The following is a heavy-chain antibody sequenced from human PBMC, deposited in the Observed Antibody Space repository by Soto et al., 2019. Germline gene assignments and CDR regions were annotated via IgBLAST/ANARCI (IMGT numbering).Heavy chain of an antibody. CDR1: GGSISSYY. CDR3: SRQVRGDYVKTFDI. CDR2: IYYSGST. Sequence: SETLSLTCTVSGGSISSYYWSWIRQPPGKGLEWIGYIYYSGSTNYNPSLKSRVTISVDTSKNQFSLKLSSVTAADTAVYYCSRQVRGDYVKTFDIWGQETMVPVSS. V-gene: IGHV4-59*08. D-gene: IGHD3-16*01. J-gene: IGHJ3*02.